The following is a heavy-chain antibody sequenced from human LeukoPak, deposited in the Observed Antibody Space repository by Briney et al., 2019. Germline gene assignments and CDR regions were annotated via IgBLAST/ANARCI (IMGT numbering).Heavy chain of an antibody. CDR1: GFTFSNAW. Sequence: GGALRLSCTASGFTFSNAWMTWVRQAPGKGLEWVGRVKRIIDGEATQYAAPVKGRFVISRDDSKTTVYLQMNSLKTEGTAMYYCTTDSGAYWGQGSLVTVSS. J-gene: IGHJ4*02. CDR3: TTDSGAY. CDR2: VKRIIDGEAT. D-gene: IGHD3-10*01. V-gene: IGHV3-15*01.